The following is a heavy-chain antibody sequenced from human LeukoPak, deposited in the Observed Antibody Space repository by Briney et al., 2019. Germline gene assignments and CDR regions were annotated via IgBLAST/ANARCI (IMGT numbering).Heavy chain of an antibody. Sequence: GGSLRLSCAASGFTFSDHYMDWVRQAPGKGLVWVGRTRNKAKSYTTEYAASVKGRFTISRDDSNNSLYLQMNSLKSEDTAVYYCARAGSILDYYYYMDVWGKGTTVTVSS. CDR2: TRNKAKSYTT. J-gene: IGHJ6*03. V-gene: IGHV3-72*01. CDR1: GFTFSDHY. CDR3: ARAGSILDYYYYMDV. D-gene: IGHD3-9*01.